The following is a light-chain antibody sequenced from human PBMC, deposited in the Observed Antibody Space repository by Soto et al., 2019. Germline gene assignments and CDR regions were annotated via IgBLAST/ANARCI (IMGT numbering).Light chain of an antibody. J-gene: IGLJ2*01. CDR1: SSNIGSNT. CDR3: AAWDDSLNGVV. Sequence: QSVLTQPPSASGTPGQRVTMSCSGSSSNIGSNTVNWYQQLPGTAPKLLMYSNSQRPSGVPDRFSGTKSGTSASLAISGLQSEDEADYYCAAWDDSLNGVVFGGGTKLTVL. CDR2: SNS. V-gene: IGLV1-44*01.